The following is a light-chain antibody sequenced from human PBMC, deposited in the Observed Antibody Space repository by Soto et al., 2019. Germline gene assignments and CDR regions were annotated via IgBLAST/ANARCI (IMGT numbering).Light chain of an antibody. J-gene: IGKJ1*01. CDR1: QSVGTF. CDR3: QQCYNWPQWT. CDR2: DAS. V-gene: IGKV3-11*01. Sequence: IVLTQSPVSLSLSPGERATLSCRASQSVGTFFAWYQQKPGQAPRLLIYDASNRATGIPARFSGSGSGTDFTLTISSLEPEDFALYYCQQCYNWPQWTFGQGTKVDIK.